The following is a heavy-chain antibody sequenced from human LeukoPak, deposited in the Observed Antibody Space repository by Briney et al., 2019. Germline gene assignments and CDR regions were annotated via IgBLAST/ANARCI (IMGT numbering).Heavy chain of an antibody. J-gene: IGHJ4*02. Sequence: AGGSLRLSCAVSGFTFSSYGMHWVRQAPGKGLEWVSYISSSGSTIYYADSVKGRFTISRDNAKNSLYLQMNSLRAEDTAVYYCASAMARELFDYWGQGTLVTVSS. CDR2: ISSSGSTI. CDR1: GFTFSSYG. D-gene: IGHD5-24*01. V-gene: IGHV3-48*04. CDR3: ASAMARELFDY.